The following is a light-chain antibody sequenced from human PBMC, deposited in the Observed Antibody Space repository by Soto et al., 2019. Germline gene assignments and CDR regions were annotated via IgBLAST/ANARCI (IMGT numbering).Light chain of an antibody. CDR3: QQYNNWPLT. CDR1: HRVNTY. Sequence: DILMTQSPATLSVSPGEGATLSCRASHRVNTYLAWYQQRPGQAPRLLIYDASTRATGIPARFSGSGSGTEFTLTISSLQSEDFAVYYCQQYNNWPLTFGGGTKVDI. V-gene: IGKV3-15*01. J-gene: IGKJ4*01. CDR2: DAS.